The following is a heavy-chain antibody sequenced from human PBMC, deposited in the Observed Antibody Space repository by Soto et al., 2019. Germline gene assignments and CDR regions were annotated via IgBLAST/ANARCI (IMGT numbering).Heavy chain of an antibody. J-gene: IGHJ6*02. CDR3: ARGEGITTFGVYGFDV. CDR1: GYRFTSHW. D-gene: IGHD3-3*01. V-gene: IGHV5-10-1*01. CDR2: TDPSDSFT. Sequence: GESLKISCKGSGYRFTSHWISWLRQMPGKGLEWMGRTDPSDSFTQYNPSFQGHVTISGDKSLSTAYLQWSSLRASDTAIYYCARGEGITTFGVYGFDVWGQGASVTVSS.